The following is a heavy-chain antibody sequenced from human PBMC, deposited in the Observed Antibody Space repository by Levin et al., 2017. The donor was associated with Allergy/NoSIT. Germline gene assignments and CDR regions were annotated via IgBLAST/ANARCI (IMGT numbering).Heavy chain of an antibody. CDR1: GSTFRDYY. CDR3: ARDGTLGSTAGFYY. CDR2: ISITSSYT. D-gene: IGHD7-27*01. V-gene: IGHV3-11*05. J-gene: IGHJ4*02. Sequence: GGSLRLSCAGSGSTFRDYYMTWIRQAPGKGLEWVSYISITSSYTKYADSVKGRFTISRDNGKDSVYLQMNSLRAEDTAVYYCARDGTLGSTAGFYYWGQGILVIVSS.